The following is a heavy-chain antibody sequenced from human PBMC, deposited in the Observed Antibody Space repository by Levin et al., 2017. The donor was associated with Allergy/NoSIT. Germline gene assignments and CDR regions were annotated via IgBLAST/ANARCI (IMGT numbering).Heavy chain of an antibody. Sequence: GGSLRLSCTASAFTFRNYYMHWVRQAPGMGLVWVSNILNDGTTNYADSVKGRFTNSRDNAKNTLYLQMNSLGEEDTAVYFCARGGCDRTSCLDHWGQGILVTVSS. CDR2: ILNDGTT. V-gene: IGHV3-74*01. CDR3: ARGGCDRTSCLDH. CDR1: AFTFRNYY. J-gene: IGHJ4*02. D-gene: IGHD2-2*01.